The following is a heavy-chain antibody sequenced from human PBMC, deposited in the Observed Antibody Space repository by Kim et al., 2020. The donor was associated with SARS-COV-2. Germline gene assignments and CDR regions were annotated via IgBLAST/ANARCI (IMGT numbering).Heavy chain of an antibody. J-gene: IGHJ4*02. Sequence: SETLSLTCTVSGGSISSSSYYWGWIRQPPGKGLEWIGSIYYSGSTYYNPSLKSRVTISVDTSKNQFSLKLSSVTAADTAVYYCARRCRYYYDSSGYSSFLDYWGQGTLVTVSS. CDR1: GGSISSSSYY. D-gene: IGHD3-22*01. CDR3: ARRCRYYYDSSGYSSFLDY. CDR2: IYYSGST. V-gene: IGHV4-39*01.